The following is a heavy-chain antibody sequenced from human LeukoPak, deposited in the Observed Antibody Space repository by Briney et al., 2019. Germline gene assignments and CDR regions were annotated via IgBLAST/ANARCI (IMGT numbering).Heavy chain of an antibody. CDR3: ARDLYLDTAMVDVFDY. J-gene: IGHJ4*02. CDR2: ISYDGSNK. CDR1: GFTFSSYA. V-gene: IGHV3-30-3*01. Sequence: GSLRLSCAASGFTFSSYAMHWVRQAPGKGLEWVAVISYDGSNKYYADSVKGRFTISRDNSKNTLYLQMNSLRAEDTAIYYCARDLYLDTAMVDVFDYWGQGTLVTVSS. D-gene: IGHD5-18*01.